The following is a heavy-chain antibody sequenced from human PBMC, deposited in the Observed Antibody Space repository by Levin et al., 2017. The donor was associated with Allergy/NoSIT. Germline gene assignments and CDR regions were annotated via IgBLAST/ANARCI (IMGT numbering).Heavy chain of an antibody. V-gene: IGHV4-34*01. CDR1: GGSFSGYY. Sequence: SETLSLTCAVYGGSFSGYYWSWIRQPPGKGLEWIGEINHSGSTNYNPSLKSRVTISVDTSKNQFSLKLSSVTAADTAVYYCARLGGRFDYWGQGTLVTVSS. D-gene: IGHD2-15*01. J-gene: IGHJ4*02. CDR2: INHSGST. CDR3: ARLGGRFDY.